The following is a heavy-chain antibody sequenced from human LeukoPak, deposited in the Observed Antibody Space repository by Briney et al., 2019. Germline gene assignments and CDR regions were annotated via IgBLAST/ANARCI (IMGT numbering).Heavy chain of an antibody. CDR1: GFTFSSYW. CDR2: IKQDGGEK. Sequence: GGSLRLSCAASGFTFSSYWMNWVRQAPGKGLGWVANIKQDGGEKYYVDSVEGRFTISRDNAKNSLYLQMNSLRAEDTAVYYCARYYESSGYYDNFDYWGQGTLVTVSS. J-gene: IGHJ4*02. D-gene: IGHD3-22*01. V-gene: IGHV3-7*01. CDR3: ARYYESSGYYDNFDY.